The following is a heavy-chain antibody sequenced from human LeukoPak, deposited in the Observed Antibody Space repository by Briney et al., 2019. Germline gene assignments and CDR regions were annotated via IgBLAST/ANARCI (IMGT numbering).Heavy chain of an antibody. D-gene: IGHD3-10*01. J-gene: IGHJ4*02. CDR1: GFSFSSHA. CDR3: AKGGWFGELFLFDY. V-gene: IGHV3-23*01. CDR2: ISGSGGST. Sequence: PGGSLRLSRAASGFSFSSHAMSWVRQAPGKGLEWVSGISGSGGSTYYADSVKGRFTISRDNSKNTLYLQMNGLRAEDTALYYCAKGGWFGELFLFDYWGQGTLVTVSS.